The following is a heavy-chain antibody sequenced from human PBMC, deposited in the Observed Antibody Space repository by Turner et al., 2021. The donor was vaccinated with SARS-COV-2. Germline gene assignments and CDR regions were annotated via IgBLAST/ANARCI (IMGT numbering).Heavy chain of an antibody. J-gene: IGHJ2*01. CDR2: ISPGGSET. V-gene: IGHV5-51*01. D-gene: IGHD1-26*01. Sequence: EVQLVQSGAKVKKRGESLKLSWKGSGYSFTSYWIGWARQMPGKGLGWMGIISPGGSETKYSPSFQGQVTISADKSISTAYLQWSSLKAADTAMYYCARRESGSYSGYFDLWGRGTLVTVSS. CDR1: GYSFTSYW. CDR3: ARRESGSYSGYFDL.